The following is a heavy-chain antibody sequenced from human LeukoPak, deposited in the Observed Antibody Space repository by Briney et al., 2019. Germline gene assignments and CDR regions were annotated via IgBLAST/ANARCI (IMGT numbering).Heavy chain of an antibody. CDR1: GYTFTSYG. J-gene: IGHJ4*02. D-gene: IGHD6-19*01. V-gene: IGHV1-18*01. CDR3: AREGYSSGWRHQKTNYFDY. Sequence: GASVEVSCKASGYTFTSYGISWVRQAPGQGLEWMGWISAYNGNTNYAQKFQGRVTITADKSTSTAYMELSSLRSEDTAVYYCAREGYSSGWRHQKTNYFDYWGQGTLVTVSS. CDR2: ISAYNGNT.